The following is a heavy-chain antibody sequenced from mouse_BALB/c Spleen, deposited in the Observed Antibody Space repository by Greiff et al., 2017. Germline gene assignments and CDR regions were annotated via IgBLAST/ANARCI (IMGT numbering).Heavy chain of an antibody. V-gene: IGHV1-7*01. CDR3: ARSGYDYDGGYFDY. J-gene: IGHJ2*01. D-gene: IGHD2-4*01. CDR1: GYTFTSYW. Sequence: QVQLKESGAELAKPGASVKMSCKASGYTFTSYWMHWVKQRPGQGLEWIGYINPSTGYTEYNQKFKDKATLTADKSSSTAYMQLSSLTSEDSAVYYCARSGYDYDGGYFDYWGQGTTLTVSS. CDR2: INPSTGYT.